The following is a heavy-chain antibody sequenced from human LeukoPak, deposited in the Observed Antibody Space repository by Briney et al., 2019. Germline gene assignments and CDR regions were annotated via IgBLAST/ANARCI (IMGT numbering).Heavy chain of an antibody. CDR1: GFTFTTYW. J-gene: IGHJ5*02. V-gene: IGHV3-7*01. CDR2: IKQDGSEK. CDR3: ARDHIAAAVWFDP. Sequence: GESLRLSCAASGFTFTTYWMSWVGQAPGKRLEWVANIKQDGSEKYYVDSVKGRFTISRDNAKNSLYLQMNSLRAEDTAVYYCARDHIAAAVWFDPWGQGTLVTVSS. D-gene: IGHD6-13*01.